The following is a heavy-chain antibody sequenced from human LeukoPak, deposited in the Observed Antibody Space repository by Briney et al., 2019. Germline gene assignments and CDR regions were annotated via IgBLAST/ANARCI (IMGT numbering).Heavy chain of an antibody. D-gene: IGHD1-14*01. J-gene: IGHJ4*02. CDR1: GYSISSGYY. Sequence: SETLSLTCAVSGYSISSGYYWGWIRQPPGKGLEWIGNIDHSGSTSYNPSLKSRVTISVDTSKNRLSLRPRFVTAADTAVYYCATSLTGGVDYWGQGTLVTVSS. CDR2: IDHSGST. CDR3: ATSLTGGVDY. V-gene: IGHV4-38-2*01.